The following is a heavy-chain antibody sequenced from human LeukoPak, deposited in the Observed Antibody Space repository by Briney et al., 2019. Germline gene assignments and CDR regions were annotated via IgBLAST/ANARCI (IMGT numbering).Heavy chain of an antibody. J-gene: IGHJ5*02. Sequence: SETLSLTCIVSGGSISSHYWSWIRQPPGKGLECIGNIYYSGSTNYNPSLKSRVTISIDTSKNQFSLKLSSVTAADTAVYYCGRHMDSGSYPHWFDPWGQGTLVTVSS. D-gene: IGHD1-26*01. V-gene: IGHV4-59*11. CDR3: GRHMDSGSYPHWFDP. CDR2: IYYSGST. CDR1: GGSISSHY.